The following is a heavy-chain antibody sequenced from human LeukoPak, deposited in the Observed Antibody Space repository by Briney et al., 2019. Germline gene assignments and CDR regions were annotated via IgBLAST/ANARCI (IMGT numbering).Heavy chain of an antibody. CDR1: GFTFSSYA. CDR2: ISYDGSNN. J-gene: IGHJ4*02. V-gene: IGHV3-30-3*01. D-gene: IGHD6-13*01. Sequence: PGGSLRLSCAASGFTFSSYAMHWVRQAPGKGLEWVAVISYDGSNNYYADSVKGRFTISRDNSKNTLYLQMDSLRAEDTAVYYCAKVDGVRAAPGRGRVDSWGQGTLVTVSS. CDR3: AKVDGVRAAPGRGRVDS.